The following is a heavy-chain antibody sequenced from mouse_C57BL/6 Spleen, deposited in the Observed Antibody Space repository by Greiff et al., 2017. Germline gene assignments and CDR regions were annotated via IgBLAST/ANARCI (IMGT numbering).Heavy chain of an antibody. V-gene: IGHV5-6*01. J-gene: IGHJ4*01. Sequence: EVKLMESGGDLVKPGGSLKLSCAASGFTFSSYGMSWVRQTPDKRLEWVATISRGGSYTYYLDSVKGRFTISRDNAKNTLYLKMSSLESEDTARYYCARHEGYYAMDYWGQGTSVTVSS. CDR1: GFTFSSYG. CDR2: ISRGGSYT. CDR3: ARHEGYYAMDY.